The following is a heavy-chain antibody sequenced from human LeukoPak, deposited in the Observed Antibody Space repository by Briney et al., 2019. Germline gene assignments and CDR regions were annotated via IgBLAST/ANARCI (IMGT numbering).Heavy chain of an antibody. CDR1: GGSISSYY. CDR2: IYYSGST. CDR3: ARGAYDSSGYYLY. V-gene: IGHV4-59*01. Sequence: SETLSHPCTVSGGSISSYYWSWLRQPPGKGLEWLGYIYYSGSTNYNPSLKSRVTISVDTSKNQFSLKLSSVTAADTAVYYCARGAYDSSGYYLYWGQGNLVTVSS. J-gene: IGHJ4*02. D-gene: IGHD3-22*01.